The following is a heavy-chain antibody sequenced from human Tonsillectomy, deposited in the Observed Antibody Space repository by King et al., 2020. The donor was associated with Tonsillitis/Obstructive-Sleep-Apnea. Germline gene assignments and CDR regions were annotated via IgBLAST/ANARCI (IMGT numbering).Heavy chain of an antibody. CDR1: GYTLTSYG. Sequence: HVQLVESGVEVKKPGASVKVSCKASGYTLTSYGISWVRQAPGQGLEWMGWISGYNGNTNYAQKLQGRVTMTTDTSTSTAYMELRSLRSDDTAVYYCARVPWFGELLASPNFDYWGQGTLVTVSS. CDR3: ARVPWFGELLASPNFDY. D-gene: IGHD3-10*01. V-gene: IGHV1-18*01. CDR2: ISGYNGNT. J-gene: IGHJ4*02.